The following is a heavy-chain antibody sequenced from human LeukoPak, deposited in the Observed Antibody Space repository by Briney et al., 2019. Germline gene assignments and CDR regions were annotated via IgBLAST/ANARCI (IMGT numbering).Heavy chain of an antibody. D-gene: IGHD1-1*01. CDR1: GGSISSGGYY. Sequence: SETLSLTCTVSGGSISSGGYYWSWIRQHPGKGLEWIGYIYYSGSTYYNPSLKSRVTISVDTSKNQFSLTLSSVTAADTAVYYCARVESPIWKTRWDVWGKGTTVTVSS. CDR2: IYYSGST. CDR3: ARVESPIWKTRWDV. V-gene: IGHV4-31*03. J-gene: IGHJ6*04.